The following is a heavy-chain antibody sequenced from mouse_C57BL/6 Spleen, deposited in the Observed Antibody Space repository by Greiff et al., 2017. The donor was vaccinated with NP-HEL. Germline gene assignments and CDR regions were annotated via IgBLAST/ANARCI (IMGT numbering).Heavy chain of an antibody. V-gene: IGHV3-6*01. CDR2: ISYDGSN. D-gene: IGHD2-4*01. CDR1: GYSITSGYY. CDR3: ASYYDYAFAY. Sequence: VQLKESGPGPVKPSQSLSLTCSVTGYSITSGYYWNWIRQFPGNKLEWMGYISYDGSNNYNPSLKNRNSITRDTSKNQFFLKLNSVTTEDTATYYCASYYDYAFAYWGQGTLVTVSA. J-gene: IGHJ3*01.